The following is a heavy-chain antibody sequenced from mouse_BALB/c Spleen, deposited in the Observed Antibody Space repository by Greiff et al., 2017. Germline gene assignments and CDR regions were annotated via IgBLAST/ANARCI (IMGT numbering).Heavy chain of an antibody. CDR1: GYSITSDYA. V-gene: IGHV3-2*02. CDR2: ISYSGST. CDR3: ASLYYGYGGFAY. J-gene: IGHJ3*01. D-gene: IGHD1-2*01. Sequence: VQLQQSGPGLVKPSQSLSLTCTVTGYSITSDYAWNWIRQFPGNKLEWMGYISYSGSTSYNPSLKSRISITRDTSKNQFFLQLNSVTTEDTATYYCASLYYGYGGFAYWGQGTLVTVSA.